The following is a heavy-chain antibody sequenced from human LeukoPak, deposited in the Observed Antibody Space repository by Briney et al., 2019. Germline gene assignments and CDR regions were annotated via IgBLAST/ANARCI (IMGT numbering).Heavy chain of an antibody. D-gene: IGHD1-26*01. CDR1: GGSISSYY. CDR2: IYTSGST. J-gene: IGHJ4*02. Sequence: SETLSLTCTVSGGSISSYYWSWIRQPPGKGLEWIGYIYTSGSTNYNPSLKSRVPISVDTSKNQFSLKLTSVTAADTAVYYCATSHSGTYTLFDYWGEGTLVSVSS. V-gene: IGHV4-4*09. CDR3: ATSHSGTYTLFDY.